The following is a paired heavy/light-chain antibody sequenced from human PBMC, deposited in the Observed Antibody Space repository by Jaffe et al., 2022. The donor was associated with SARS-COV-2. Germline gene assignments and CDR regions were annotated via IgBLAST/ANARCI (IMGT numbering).Light chain of an antibody. CDR2: WAS. J-gene: IGKJ5*01. Sequence: DIVMTQSPDSLAVSLGERATINCKSSQSVLSSSNNMDYLAWYEQKPGQSPKLLISWASTRESGVPDRFSGSGSGTDFTLTISSLQAEDVAVYYCLQYYSAPITFGQGTRLEIK. V-gene: IGKV4-1*01. CDR3: LQYYSAPIT. CDR1: QSVLSSSNNMDY.
Heavy chain of an antibody. CDR1: GFSFSTYW. J-gene: IGHJ4*02. CDR3: AAGGGYLIDQ. CDR2: IKQDGSDI. V-gene: IGHV3-7*03. D-gene: IGHD5-18*01. Sequence: QLVESGGGLVQPGGSLRLSCVASGFSFSTYWMHWVRRAPGKGLQWVANIKQDGSDIHYIDSVKGRFTISRDNAKNSLYLQMNSLRAEDTAVYYCAAGGGYLIDQWGQGTLVTVSS.